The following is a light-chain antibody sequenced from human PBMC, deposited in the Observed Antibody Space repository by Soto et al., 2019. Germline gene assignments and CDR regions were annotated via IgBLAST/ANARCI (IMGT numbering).Light chain of an antibody. J-gene: IGLJ2*01. CDR2: DVG. CDR3: SSYAGGSNLI. Sequence: QSVLTQPASVSGSPGQSITISCTGTSNDVGSFYLVSWYQQHPGKAPKLLIYDVGERPSGASDRFSGSKSGNTASLTISGLQAEDEADYYCSSYAGGSNLIFGGGTKVTVL. CDR1: SNDVGSFYL. V-gene: IGLV2-23*02.